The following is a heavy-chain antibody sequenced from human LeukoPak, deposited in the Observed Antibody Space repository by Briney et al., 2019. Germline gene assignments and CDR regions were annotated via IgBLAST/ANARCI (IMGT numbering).Heavy chain of an antibody. V-gene: IGHV3-74*01. CDR3: AMVRGYYYHGLDV. CDR2: INSDGSST. Sequence: PGGSLRLSCAASGFTFSSYWMHWVRPAPGKGLVWVSRINSDGSSTSYADSVKGRFTISRDNAMNTLYLQMNSLRAEDTAVYYCAMVRGYYYHGLDVWGQGTTVTVSS. CDR1: GFTFSSYW. J-gene: IGHJ6*02. D-gene: IGHD3-10*01.